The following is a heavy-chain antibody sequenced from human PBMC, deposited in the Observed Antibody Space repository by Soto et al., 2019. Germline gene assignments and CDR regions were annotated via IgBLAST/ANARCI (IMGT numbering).Heavy chain of an antibody. D-gene: IGHD3-22*01. CDR1: GFTFSSYG. V-gene: IGHV3-30*18. J-gene: IGHJ4*01. Sequence: QVQLVESGGGVVQPGRSLRLSCPASGFTFSSYGMYWVRQAPGKGLEWVAVISYDGSNKYYADSVKGRFTISRDISKKPLYLQMNSLRVEDTAVYYCAKEENYYETTPWGIDYCGHGTLVSVSS. CDR2: ISYDGSNK. CDR3: AKEENYYETTPWGIDY.